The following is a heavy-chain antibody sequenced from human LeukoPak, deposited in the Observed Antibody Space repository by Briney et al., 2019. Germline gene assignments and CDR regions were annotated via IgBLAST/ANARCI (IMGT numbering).Heavy chain of an antibody. D-gene: IGHD3-22*01. Sequence: GGSLRLSCAASGFTFSSYSMNWVRQAPGKGLEWVSYISSSGSTIYYADSVKGRFTISRDNAKNSLYLQMNSLRAEDTAVYYCARAALYYDSSGYLGRWGQGTLVTVSS. CDR2: ISSSGSTI. J-gene: IGHJ4*02. CDR1: GFTFSSYS. CDR3: ARAALYYDSSGYLGR. V-gene: IGHV3-48*04.